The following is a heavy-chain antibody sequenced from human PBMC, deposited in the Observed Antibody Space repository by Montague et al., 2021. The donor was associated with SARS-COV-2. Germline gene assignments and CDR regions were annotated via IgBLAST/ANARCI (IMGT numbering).Heavy chain of an antibody. D-gene: IGHD2-2*01. CDR3: ATEMPAYDVFDI. J-gene: IGHJ3*02. CDR1: GGSVTSGDYY. CDR2: IYNTGRX. Sequence: SETLSLTCTVSGGSVTSGDYYWTWIRQPPGKGLEWIGYIYNTGRXNYXPSLKSRVTISMDTSKNQFSLKVDSVSAADTAVYYCATEMPAYDVFDIWGQGTMVTVSS. V-gene: IGHV4-61*08.